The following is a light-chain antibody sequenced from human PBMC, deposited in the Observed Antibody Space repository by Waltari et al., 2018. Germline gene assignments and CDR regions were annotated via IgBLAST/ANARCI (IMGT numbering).Light chain of an antibody. CDR1: SREVGTYNF. CDR3: CSYAGTDTVII. V-gene: IGLV2-23*02. CDR2: EVI. J-gene: IGLJ2*01. Sequence: QSALTQLAPVSGSPGQSITTPCTGTSREVGTYNFFPCYQQHPGKAPNLMIYEVIKRPSGVSNRFAGSKSGNTASLTISGLQDEDEADYYCCSYAGTDTVIIFGGGTKVTVL.